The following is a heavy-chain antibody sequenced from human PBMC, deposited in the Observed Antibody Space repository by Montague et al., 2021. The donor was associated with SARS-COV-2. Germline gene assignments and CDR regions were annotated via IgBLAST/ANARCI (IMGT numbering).Heavy chain of an antibody. CDR1: GGSISSSSYY. Sequence: SETLSPTRTASGGSISSSSYYWGWIRQPPGKGLEWIGSIYYSGSTYYXPSLKSRVTISVDTSKNQFSLKLSSVTAADTAVYYCARVGRQQLVRLSGMDVWGQGTTVTVSS. J-gene: IGHJ6*02. D-gene: IGHD6-13*01. CDR3: ARVGRQQLVRLSGMDV. CDR2: IYYSGST. V-gene: IGHV4-39*07.